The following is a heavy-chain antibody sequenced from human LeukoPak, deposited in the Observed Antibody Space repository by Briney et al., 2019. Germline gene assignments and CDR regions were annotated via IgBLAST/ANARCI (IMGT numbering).Heavy chain of an antibody. J-gene: IGHJ4*02. CDR2: LYNGGTT. CDR1: GFTVSSYY. Sequence: GGSLRLSCAASGFTVSSYYMSWVRQAPDMGLEWVSVLYNGGTTYYADSVKGRFTISRDNSKNTVYLQMDSLRAEDTAVYYCAREPGTDYRKYYFDYWGQGTLVTVSS. CDR3: AREPGTDYRKYYFDY. D-gene: IGHD3/OR15-3a*01. V-gene: IGHV3-53*01.